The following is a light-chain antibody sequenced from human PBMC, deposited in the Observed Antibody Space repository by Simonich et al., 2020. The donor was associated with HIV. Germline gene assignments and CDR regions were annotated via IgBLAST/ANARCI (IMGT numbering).Light chain of an antibody. Sequence: DIVMTQSPATLSVSPGERATLSCRASQSVSSNLAWYQQKPGQAPRLLIYGASTRATGIPARFSGSGSDTEFILTISSMQSEDFAVYYCQQSNNWPLTFGPGTKVDIK. J-gene: IGKJ3*01. CDR3: QQSNNWPLT. CDR2: GAS. V-gene: IGKV3-15*01. CDR1: QSVSSN.